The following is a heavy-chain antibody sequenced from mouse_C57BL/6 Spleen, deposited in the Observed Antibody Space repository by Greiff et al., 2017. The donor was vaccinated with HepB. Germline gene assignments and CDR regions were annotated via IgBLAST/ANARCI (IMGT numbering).Heavy chain of an antibody. Sequence: EVQLQESGPGMVKPSQSLSLTCTVTGYSITSGYDWHWIRHFPGNKLEWMGYISYSGSTNYNPSLKSRISITHDTSKNHFFLKLNSVTTEDTATYYCARKRGYYFDYWGQGTTLTVSS. CDR2: ISYSGST. CDR3: ARKRGYYFDY. CDR1: GYSITSGYD. V-gene: IGHV3-1*01. J-gene: IGHJ2*01.